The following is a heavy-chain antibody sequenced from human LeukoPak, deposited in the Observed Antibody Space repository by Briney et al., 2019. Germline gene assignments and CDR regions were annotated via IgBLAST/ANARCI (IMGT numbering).Heavy chain of an antibody. J-gene: IGHJ6*02. V-gene: IGHV3-23*01. CDR2: IIGNGRVT. CDR3: AREARYGMDV. CDR1: GFSFNIYA. Sequence: GGSLRLSCAASGFSFNIYAMNWVRQAPGKGLEWVSLIIGNGRVTSYADSVKGRFTISRDNAKNTLYLQVNSLRAEDTAVYHCAREARYGMDVWGQGTTVTASS.